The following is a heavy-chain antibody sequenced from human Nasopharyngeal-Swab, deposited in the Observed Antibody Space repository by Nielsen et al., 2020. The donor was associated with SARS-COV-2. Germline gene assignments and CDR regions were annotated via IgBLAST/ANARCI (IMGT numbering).Heavy chain of an antibody. Sequence: ASVKVSCKPSGYTFTDYYMHWVRQAPGQGLEWMGWIGVYNGKRDYAQNLQDRVTITTDISTATVYMELMNLRSADTAVYYCARSHGYYHYMDVWGKGTTVTVSS. CDR2: IGVYNGKR. CDR1: GYTFTDYY. V-gene: IGHV1-18*04. CDR3: ARSHGYYHYMDV. J-gene: IGHJ6*03.